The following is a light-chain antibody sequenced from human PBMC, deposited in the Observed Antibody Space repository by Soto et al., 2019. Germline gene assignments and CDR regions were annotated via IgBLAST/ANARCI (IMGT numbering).Light chain of an antibody. CDR1: SSDVGGSNF. CDR2: DVA. V-gene: IGLV2-14*03. Sequence: QSVLTQPASVSDSPGQSITISCTGTSSDVGGSNFVSWYQQHPGKPPKLIIYDVANRPSGVSNRFSGSKSGSTASLIISRLQTEDDADYCCVSYTSSTTYVFGTGTKVTVL. CDR3: VSYTSSTTYV. J-gene: IGLJ1*01.